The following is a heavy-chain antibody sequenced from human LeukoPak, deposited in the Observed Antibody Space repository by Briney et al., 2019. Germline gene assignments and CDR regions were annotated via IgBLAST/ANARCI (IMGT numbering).Heavy chain of an antibody. CDR2: INPNSGGT. Sequence: ASVKVSCKTSGYTFTSYYIHWVRQAPGQGLEWMGWINPNSGGTNYAQKFQGRVTMTRDTSISTAYMELSRLRSDDTAVYYCARFIWGSGSYYNEGNWFDPWGQGTLVTVSS. CDR3: ARFIWGSGSYYNEGNWFDP. CDR1: GYTFTSYY. D-gene: IGHD3-10*01. V-gene: IGHV1-2*02. J-gene: IGHJ5*02.